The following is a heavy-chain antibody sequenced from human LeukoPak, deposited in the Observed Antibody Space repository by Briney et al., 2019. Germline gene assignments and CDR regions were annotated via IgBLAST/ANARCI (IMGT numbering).Heavy chain of an antibody. CDR2: INHSGST. CDR1: GGSFSGYY. Sequence: SETLSLTCAVYGGSFSGYYWSWIRQPPGKGLEWIGEINHSGSTNHNPSLKSRVTISVDTSKNQFSLKLSSVTAADTAVYYCARVTINYGDFLDAFDIWGQGTMVTVSS. D-gene: IGHD4-17*01. CDR3: ARVTINYGDFLDAFDI. V-gene: IGHV4-34*01. J-gene: IGHJ3*02.